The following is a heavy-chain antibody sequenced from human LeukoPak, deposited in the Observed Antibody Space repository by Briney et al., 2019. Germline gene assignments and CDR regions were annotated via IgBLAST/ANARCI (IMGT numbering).Heavy chain of an antibody. V-gene: IGHV4-38-2*02. CDR3: ARDQRSYDSSGYPEDGFDV. J-gene: IGHJ3*01. CDR2: IYHSGST. CDR1: GYSISSGYY. Sequence: SETLSLTCTVSGYSISSGYYWGWIRQPPGKGLEWIGSIYHSGSTYYNPSLKSRVTISVDTSKNQFSLKLSSVTAADTAVYYCARDQRSYDSSGYPEDGFDVWGQGTMVTVSS. D-gene: IGHD3-22*01.